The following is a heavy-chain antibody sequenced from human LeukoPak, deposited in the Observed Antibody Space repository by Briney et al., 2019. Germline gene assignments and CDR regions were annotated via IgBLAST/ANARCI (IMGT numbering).Heavy chain of an antibody. CDR3: ATDDYDSSGLTQGGYFDY. J-gene: IGHJ4*02. D-gene: IGHD3-22*01. CDR1: GFTFVSYA. CDR2: ISGSGGST. V-gene: IGHV3-23*01. Sequence: PGGPLRFSCPASGFTFVSYARSWVRQAPGKGMKWVSAISGSGGSTYYADSVKGRFTISRDNSKNTLYLQMNSLRAEDTAVYYCATDDYDSSGLTQGGYFDYWGQGTLVTVSS.